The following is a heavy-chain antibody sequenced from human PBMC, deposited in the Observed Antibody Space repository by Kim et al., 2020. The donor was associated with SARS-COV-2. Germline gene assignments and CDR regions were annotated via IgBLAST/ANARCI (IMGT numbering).Heavy chain of an antibody. CDR3: ARSPFYYGDSGGGMDV. Sequence: GESLKISCKGSGYSFTSYWISWVRQMPGKGLEWMGRIDPSDSYTNYSPSFQGHVTISADKSISTAYLQWSSLKASDTAMYYCARSPFYYGDSGGGMDVWGQGTTVTVSS. CDR2: IDPSDSYT. V-gene: IGHV5-10-1*01. CDR1: GYSFTSYW. D-gene: IGHD4-17*01. J-gene: IGHJ6*02.